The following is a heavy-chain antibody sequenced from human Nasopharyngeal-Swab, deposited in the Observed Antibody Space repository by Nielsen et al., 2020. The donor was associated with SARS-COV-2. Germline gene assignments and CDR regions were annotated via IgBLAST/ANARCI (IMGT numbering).Heavy chain of an antibody. CDR2: IKQDGSAK. D-gene: IGHD1-26*01. Sequence: GESLKISCAASGFTFSSYWMSWVRQAPGKGLEWLAIIKQDGSAKYYVDSVRGRFTISRDNAKNSLYLQMNSLRAEDTAVYYCATGGWVAFDYWGQGTLVTVSS. CDR1: GFTFSSYW. CDR3: ATGGWVAFDY. V-gene: IGHV3-7*01. J-gene: IGHJ4*02.